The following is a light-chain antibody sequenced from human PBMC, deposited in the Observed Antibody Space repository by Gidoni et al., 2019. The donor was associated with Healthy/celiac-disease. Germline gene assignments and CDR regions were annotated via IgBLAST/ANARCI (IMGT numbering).Light chain of an antibody. J-gene: IGKJ2*01. CDR1: QSSSSY. V-gene: IGKV1-39*01. CDR2: AAS. Sequence: IQMTQSPSSLSASVGDRVTITCRASQSSSSYLHWYQQKPGKAPKLLIYAASSLQSGVPSRFSGSGSGTDFTLTISSLQPEDFATYYCQQSYSTPPYTFGQGTKLEIK. CDR3: QQSYSTPPYT.